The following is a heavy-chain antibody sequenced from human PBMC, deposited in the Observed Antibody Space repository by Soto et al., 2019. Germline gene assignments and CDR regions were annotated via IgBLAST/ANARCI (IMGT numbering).Heavy chain of an antibody. D-gene: IGHD3-3*01. CDR2: LRGDGSEI. J-gene: IGHJ4*02. CDR3: ARDWTDSWSGLFDY. CDR1: GFTFSTHW. V-gene: IGHV3-7*01. Sequence: EVQLVESGGGLVQPGGSLRLSCAASGFTFSTHWMSWVRQAPGKGLEWVAKLRGDGSEIHYVDSVKGRFSISRDNAKNSLYLQMNSLRAEDTAVYYCARDWTDSWSGLFDYWCQGTLVTVSS.